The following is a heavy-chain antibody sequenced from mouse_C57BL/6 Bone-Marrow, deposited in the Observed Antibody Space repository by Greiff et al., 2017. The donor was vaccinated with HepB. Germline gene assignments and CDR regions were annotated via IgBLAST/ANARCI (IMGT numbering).Heavy chain of an antibody. CDR3: ARGRLRQGVYYAMDY. D-gene: IGHD2-4*01. CDR2: IYPGSGST. Sequence: VQLQQPGAELVKPGASVKMSCKASGYTFTSYWITWVKQRPGQGLEWIGDIYPGSGSTNYNEKFKSKATLTVDTSSSTAYMQLSSLTSEDSAVYYCARGRLRQGVYYAMDYWGQGTSVTVSS. J-gene: IGHJ4*01. V-gene: IGHV1-55*01. CDR1: GYTFTSYW.